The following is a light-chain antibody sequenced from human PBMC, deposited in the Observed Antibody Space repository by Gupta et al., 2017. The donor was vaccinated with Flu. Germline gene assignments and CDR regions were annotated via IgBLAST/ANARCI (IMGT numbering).Light chain of an antibody. Sequence: ISCRSSQSLVYSDGNIYLHWFQKSPGQSPRRLIYQVSHRESGVPDRFSGSGSGTDFTLKISRVEAEDVGVYYCMQGSRWPWAFGQGTKVEIK. CDR3: MQGSRWPWA. CDR1: QSLVYSDGNIY. J-gene: IGKJ1*01. V-gene: IGKV2-30*01. CDR2: QVS.